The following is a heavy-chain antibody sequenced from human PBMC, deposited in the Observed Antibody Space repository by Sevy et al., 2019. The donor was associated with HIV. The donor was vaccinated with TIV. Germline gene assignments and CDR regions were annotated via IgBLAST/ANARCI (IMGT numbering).Heavy chain of an antibody. CDR3: ARGLEEQQLAPTDNWFDP. CDR2: MNPNSGNT. Sequence: ASVKVSCKASGYTFTSYDINWVRQATGQGLEWMGWMNPNSGNTGYAQKFQGRVTMTRNTSISTAYMELSSLRSEDTAVYYCARGLEEQQLAPTDNWFDPWGQGTLVTVSS. D-gene: IGHD6-13*01. CDR1: GYTFTSYD. V-gene: IGHV1-8*01. J-gene: IGHJ5*02.